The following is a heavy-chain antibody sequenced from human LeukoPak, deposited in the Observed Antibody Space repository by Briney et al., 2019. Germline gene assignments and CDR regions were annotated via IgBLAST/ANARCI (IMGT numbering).Heavy chain of an antibody. CDR1: GFTFSSYD. CDR2: ISGSGDRT. V-gene: IGHV3-23*01. Sequence: GGSLRLSCAASGFTFSSYDVSWVRQAPGKGLEWVSAISGSGDRTHYADSVKGRFTISRDNSKNTLYLQMNSLRAEDTAVYYCAKGRRGSFDYWGQGTLVTVSS. CDR3: AKGRRGSFDY. J-gene: IGHJ4*02. D-gene: IGHD1-26*01.